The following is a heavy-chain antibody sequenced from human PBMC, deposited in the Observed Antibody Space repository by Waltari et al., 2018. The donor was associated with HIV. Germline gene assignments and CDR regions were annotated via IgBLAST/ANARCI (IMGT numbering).Heavy chain of an antibody. Sequence: EVQLLESGGGLVQPGGSLRLSWAASGLTFSDYSMSWVRQAPGKGLEWGSAISPTGDSTSDADSVKGRFTISRDNSKNTVYLQMNSLRAEDTAIYYCAKKGHLSGGNWKRDYFDYWGQGTLVTVSS. CDR2: ISPTGDST. J-gene: IGHJ4*02. D-gene: IGHD2-15*01. CDR1: GLTFSDYS. V-gene: IGHV3-23*01. CDR3: AKKGHLSGGNWKRDYFDY.